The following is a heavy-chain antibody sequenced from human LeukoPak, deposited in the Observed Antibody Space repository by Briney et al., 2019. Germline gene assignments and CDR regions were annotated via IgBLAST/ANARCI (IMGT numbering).Heavy chain of an antibody. CDR2: MKPNSGNT. V-gene: IGHV1-8*01. J-gene: IGHJ5*02. CDR1: GYTCTSYD. CDR3: ARGLWNWFDP. Sequence: ASVKVSCKASGYTCTSYDINWVRQSTGQGLEWMGWMKPNSGNTGYTQKFQGRVTITSNTSISTAYMELSSRRAEDTAVYFCARGLWNWFDPWGQGTLVTVSS. D-gene: IGHD2-21*01.